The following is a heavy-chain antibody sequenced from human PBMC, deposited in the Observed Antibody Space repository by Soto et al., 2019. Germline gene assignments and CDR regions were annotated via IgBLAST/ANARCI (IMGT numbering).Heavy chain of an antibody. D-gene: IGHD6-13*01. J-gene: IGHJ4*02. V-gene: IGHV3-66*01. CDR2: IYGAAST. CDR1: GFTVSSNY. Sequence: EVQLVESGGGLVQPGGSLRLSCAASGFTVSSNYMNWVRQAPGKGLEWVSIIYGAASTYYADSVKGRFTISRDNSKNTLYLQMKSMRAEDTAVYYCARDGPSRSRYYFDYWGQGPLVTVSS. CDR3: ARDGPSRSRYYFDY.